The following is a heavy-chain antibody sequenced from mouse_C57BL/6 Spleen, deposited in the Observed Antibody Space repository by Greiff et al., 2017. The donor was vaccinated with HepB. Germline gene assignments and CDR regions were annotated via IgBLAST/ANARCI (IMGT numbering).Heavy chain of an antibody. D-gene: IGHD2-13*01. CDR3: ARRLDYYAMDY. CDR2: INPNNGGT. Sequence: EVQLQQSGPELVKPGASVKISCKASGYTFTDYYMNWVKQSHGKSLEWIGDINPNNGGTSYNQKFKGKATLTVDKSSSTAYMELRSLTSEDSAVYYCARRLDYYAMDYWGQGTSVTVSS. V-gene: IGHV1-26*01. CDR1: GYTFTDYY. J-gene: IGHJ4*01.